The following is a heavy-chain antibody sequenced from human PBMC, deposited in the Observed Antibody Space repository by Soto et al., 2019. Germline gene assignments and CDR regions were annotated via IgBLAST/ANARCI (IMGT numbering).Heavy chain of an antibody. CDR3: ATRMFGSNAFFDT. D-gene: IGHD3-10*02. CDR1: GASISSNY. CDR2: IYFGGTT. J-gene: IGHJ4*02. V-gene: IGHV4-59*08. Sequence: QVQLQESGPGLVKPSETLSLTCSVSGASISSNYWSWVRQPPGKGLEWIGYIYFGGTTQSNPSLKSRAIISLDTSKNQFSLNLSSVTAADTAVYYCATRMFGSNAFFDTWGQGALVTVSS.